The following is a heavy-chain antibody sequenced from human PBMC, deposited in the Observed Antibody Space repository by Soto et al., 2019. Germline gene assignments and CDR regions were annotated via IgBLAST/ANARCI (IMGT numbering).Heavy chain of an antibody. CDR3: ARYQMVYANWFDP. D-gene: IGHD2-8*01. CDR1: GGTFISYA. CDR2: IIPIFGTA. Sequence: SVEVSFKASGGTFISYAISWVRQAPGQGLEWMGGIIPIFGTANYAQKFQGRVTITADKSTSTAYMELSSLRSEDTAVYYCARYQMVYANWFDPVGQGTLVTVSS. V-gene: IGHV1-69*06. J-gene: IGHJ5*02.